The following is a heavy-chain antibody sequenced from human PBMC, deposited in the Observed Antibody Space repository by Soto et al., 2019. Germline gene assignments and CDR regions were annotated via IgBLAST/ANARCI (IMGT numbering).Heavy chain of an antibody. CDR3: ARAAGTPKPTRAFDI. CDR1: GGTFSSYT. V-gene: IGHV1-69*02. CDR2: IIPSLGIA. J-gene: IGHJ3*02. D-gene: IGHD1-1*01. Sequence: QVQLVQSGAEVKKPGSSVKVSCKASGGTFSSYTISWVRQAPGQGLEWMGRIIPSLGIANYAQKFQGRGTITADKSTSTAYMELSSLRSEDTAVYYCARAAGTPKPTRAFDIWGQGTMVTVSS.